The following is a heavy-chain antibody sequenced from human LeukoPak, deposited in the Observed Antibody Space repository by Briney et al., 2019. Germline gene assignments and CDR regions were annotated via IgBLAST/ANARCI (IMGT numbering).Heavy chain of an antibody. J-gene: IGHJ4*02. V-gene: IGHV3-23*01. CDR3: AKPDRTAAAGGYYFDY. CDR2: ISGGGGST. Sequence: PGGSLRLSCAASGFKFSSYAMSWVRQAPGKGLEWVSGISGGGGSTYYADSVKGRFTISRDNSKNTLDLQMNSLRAEDTALYYCAKPDRTAAAGGYYFDYWGQGTLVTVSS. CDR1: GFKFSSYA. D-gene: IGHD6-13*01.